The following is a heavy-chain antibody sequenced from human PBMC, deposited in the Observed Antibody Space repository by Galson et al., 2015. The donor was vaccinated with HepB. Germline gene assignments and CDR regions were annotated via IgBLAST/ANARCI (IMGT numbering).Heavy chain of an antibody. D-gene: IGHD3-16*02. J-gene: IGHJ4*02. V-gene: IGHV1-3*01. Sequence: VKVSCKASGYTFTDYAIHWVRQAPGQGLEWLGWINAGNGNTKLAQKFQDRVTITSDTSASTAYMDPSNLRSEDTAVYSCVRGHTITFGGVFVVPVYFDCWGQGTLVTVSS. CDR2: INAGNGNT. CDR3: VRGHTITFGGVFVVPVYFDC. CDR1: GYTFTDYA.